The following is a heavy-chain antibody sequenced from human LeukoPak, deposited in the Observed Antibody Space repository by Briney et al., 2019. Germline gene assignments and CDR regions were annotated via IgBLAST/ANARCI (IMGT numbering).Heavy chain of an antibody. Sequence: SVKVSCKASGGTFSSYAISWVRQAPGQGLEWMGGIIPIFGTANYAQKFQGRVTMTGNTSISTAYMELSSLRSEDTAVYYCARVRSSNNWEAWFVPWGQGTLVTVSS. CDR1: GGTFSSYA. CDR3: ARVRSSNNWEAWFVP. CDR2: IIPIFGTA. D-gene: IGHD1-1*01. V-gene: IGHV1-69*06. J-gene: IGHJ5*02.